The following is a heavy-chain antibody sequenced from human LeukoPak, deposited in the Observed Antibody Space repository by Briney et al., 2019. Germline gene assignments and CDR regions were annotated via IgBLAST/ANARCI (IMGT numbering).Heavy chain of an antibody. Sequence: GVSLRLSCAASGFTFSSYGMHWVRQAPGKGLEWVAVISYDGSNKYYADSVKGRFTISRDNSKNTLYLQMNSLRAEDTAVYYCAKDLDAVPTDTYYFDYWGQGTLVTVSS. CDR1: GFTFSSYG. D-gene: IGHD3-10*02. CDR2: ISYDGSNK. CDR3: AKDLDAVPTDTYYFDY. J-gene: IGHJ4*02. V-gene: IGHV3-30*18.